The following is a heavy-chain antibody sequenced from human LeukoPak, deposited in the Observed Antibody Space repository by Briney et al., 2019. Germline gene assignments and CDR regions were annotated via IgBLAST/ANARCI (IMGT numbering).Heavy chain of an antibody. J-gene: IGHJ5*02. CDR3: ARDSKSSGWYGDWSDP. V-gene: IGHV4-34*01. CDR1: GGSFSGYY. D-gene: IGHD6-19*01. CDR2: INHSGST. Sequence: SETLSFTCAVYGGSFSGYYWSWIRQPPGKGLEWIGEINHSGSTNYNPSLKSRVTISVDTSKNQFSLKLSSVTAADTAVYYCARDSKSSGWYGDWSDPWGQGTLVTVSS.